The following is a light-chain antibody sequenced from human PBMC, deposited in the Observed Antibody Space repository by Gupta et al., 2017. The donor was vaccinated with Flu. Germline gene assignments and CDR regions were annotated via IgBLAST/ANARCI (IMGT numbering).Light chain of an antibody. CDR3: QQSYSAPLT. V-gene: IGKV1-39*01. J-gene: IGKJ1*01. CDR2: AAS. Sequence: DIQMTQSPSSLSASVGDRVTITCRASQTIRNHLNWYQLKPGKAPKLLIYAASSLQSGVPSRFSGSGSGTDFTLTISGLQREDFATFYCQQSYSAPLTFGQGTRVNIK. CDR1: QTIRNH.